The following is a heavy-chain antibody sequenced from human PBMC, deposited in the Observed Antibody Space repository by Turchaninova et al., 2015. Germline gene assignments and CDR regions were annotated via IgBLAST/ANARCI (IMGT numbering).Heavy chain of an antibody. D-gene: IGHD4-23*01. CDR1: GFSFSYDP. V-gene: IGHV3-64*01. CDR2: ITNNGGST. Sequence: EVQLVESGGDLVQPGGSLGLPCVALGFSFSYDPVHWVRQAPGKGLEYVSAITNNGGSTYYGNSVKGRFTISRDNSKNTLYLQMDSLRVEDMAVYYCARWDYGGSSGFDYWGQGTLVTVSS. CDR3: ARWDYGGSSGFDY. J-gene: IGHJ4*02.